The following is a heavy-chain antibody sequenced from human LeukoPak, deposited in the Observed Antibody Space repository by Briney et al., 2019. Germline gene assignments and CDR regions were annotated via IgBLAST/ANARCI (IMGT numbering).Heavy chain of an antibody. CDR2: IYYSGST. CDR1: GGSISSYY. CDR3: ARAIGSGWWQYYFDY. D-gene: IGHD6-19*01. J-gene: IGHJ4*02. Sequence: PSETRSLTCTDSGGSISSYYWSWIRQPPGKGLEWIGYIYYSGSTNYNPSLKSRVTISVDTSKNQFSLKLSSVTAADTAVYYCARAIGSGWWQYYFDYWGQGTLVTVSS. V-gene: IGHV4-59*01.